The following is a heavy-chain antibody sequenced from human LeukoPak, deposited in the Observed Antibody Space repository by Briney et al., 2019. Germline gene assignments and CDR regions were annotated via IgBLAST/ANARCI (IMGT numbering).Heavy chain of an antibody. CDR1: GFTFSSYA. CDR3: ASHGVHPSRSSIAAGVAPPNYYYYYMDV. V-gene: IGHV3-30-3*01. D-gene: IGHD6-25*01. J-gene: IGHJ6*03. CDR2: ISYDGSNK. Sequence: GRSLRLSCAAPGFTFSSYAMHWVRQAPGKGLEWVAVISYDGSNKYYADSVKGRFTISRDNSKNTLYLQMNSLRAEDTAVYYCASHGVHPSRSSIAAGVAPPNYYYYYMDVWGKGTTVTVSS.